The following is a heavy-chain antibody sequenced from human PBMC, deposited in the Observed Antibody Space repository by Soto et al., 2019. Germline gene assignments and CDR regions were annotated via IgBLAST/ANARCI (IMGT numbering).Heavy chain of an antibody. V-gene: IGHV3-30-3*01. CDR3: ARGRGLAARPQHLDY. CDR2: VSYDGSNK. CDR1: GFMFSGYA. J-gene: IGHJ4*02. Sequence: QVQLVESGGGVVQPGRSLRLSCAASGFMFSGYAMHWVRQAPGKGLEWVAVVSYDGSNKYYAESVKGRFTISRDDPNNPLYLQMNSLSAEDTAVYYCARGRGLAARPQHLDYWGQGTLVTVSS. D-gene: IGHD6-6*01.